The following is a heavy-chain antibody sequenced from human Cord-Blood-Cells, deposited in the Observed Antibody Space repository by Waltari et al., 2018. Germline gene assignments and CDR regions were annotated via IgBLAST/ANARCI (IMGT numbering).Heavy chain of an antibody. CDR1: GFPFSSYG. V-gene: IGHV3-33*01. J-gene: IGHJ4*02. CDR3: ARGTNFDY. CDR2: IWYDGSNK. Sequence: QVQLVDSGGGVVQPGRSLRLSCAASGFPFSSYGMHWVRQAPGKGLGGVAVIWYDGSNKYYADSVKGRFTISRDNSKNTLYLQMNSLRAEDTAVYYCARGTNFDYWGQGTLVTVSS.